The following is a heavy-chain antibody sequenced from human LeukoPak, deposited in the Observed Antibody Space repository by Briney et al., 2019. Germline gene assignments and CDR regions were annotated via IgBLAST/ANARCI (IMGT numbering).Heavy chain of an antibody. D-gene: IGHD6-13*01. CDR3: ARRSSTWYPLFDY. J-gene: IGHJ4*01. Sequence: PGGSLRLSCAASGFSFSDYYMDWVRQAPGKGLEWVGRTRNKANSYTTEYAASVKGRFAISRDDSKNSLYLQMNSLKIEDTAIYYCARRSSTWYPLFDYWGQGTLVTVSS. CDR1: GFSFSDYY. CDR2: TRNKANSYTT. V-gene: IGHV3-72*01.